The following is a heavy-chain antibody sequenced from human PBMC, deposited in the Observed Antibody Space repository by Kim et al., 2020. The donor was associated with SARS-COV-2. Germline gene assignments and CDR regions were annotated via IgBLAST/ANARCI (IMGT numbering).Heavy chain of an antibody. CDR3: AKEGRWEPWNI. D-gene: IGHD1-26*01. CDR2: ISYDGSNK. CDR1: GFTFSSYG. Sequence: GGSLRLSCAASGFTFSSYGMHWVRQAPGKGLEWVAVISYDGSNKYYADSVKGRFTISRDNSKNTLYLQMNSLRAEDTAVYYCAKEGRWEPWNIWGQGTMVTVSS. J-gene: IGHJ3*02. V-gene: IGHV3-30*18.